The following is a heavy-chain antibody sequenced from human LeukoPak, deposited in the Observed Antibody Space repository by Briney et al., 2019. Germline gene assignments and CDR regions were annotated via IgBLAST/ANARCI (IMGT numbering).Heavy chain of an antibody. CDR3: AKTRRTTMVRGAKGWFDP. D-gene: IGHD3-10*01. CDR2: ISGSGGST. J-gene: IGHJ5*02. Sequence: GGSLRLSCAASGFTFSSDAMSRVRQAPGKGLEWVSAISGSGGSTYYADSVKGRFTISRDNSKNTLYLQMNSLRAEDTAVYYCAKTRRTTMVRGAKGWFDPWGQGTLVTVSS. V-gene: IGHV3-23*01. CDR1: GFTFSSDA.